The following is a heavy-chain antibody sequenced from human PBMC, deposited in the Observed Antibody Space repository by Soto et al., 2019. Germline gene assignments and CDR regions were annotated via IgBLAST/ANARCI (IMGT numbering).Heavy chain of an antibody. CDR3: ASIRIPYVSDRRLAAFYFDY. Sequence: EVQLVETGGGLIQPGGSLRLSCAASEFTVSSNYMSWVRQAPGKGLEWVSVIYPGGDTYYAASVRGRFTISRDNSKNTLYRHMNSLRAEDTAVYYCASIRIPYVSDRRLAAFYFDYWGQGTLVTVSS. CDR1: EFTVSSNY. J-gene: IGHJ4*02. V-gene: IGHV3-53*02. CDR2: IYPGGDT. D-gene: IGHD3-16*01.